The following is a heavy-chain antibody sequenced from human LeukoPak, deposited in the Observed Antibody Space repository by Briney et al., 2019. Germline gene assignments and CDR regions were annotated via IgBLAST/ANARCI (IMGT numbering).Heavy chain of an antibody. CDR2: IYTSGST. Sequence: SETLSLTCTVSGGSISSYYWSWIRQPAGKGLEWIGRIYTSGSTNYSPSLKSRVTMSVDTSKNQFSLKLSSVTAADTAVYYCARVQLYYDFWSGSPFGMDVWGQGTTVTVSS. CDR1: GGSISSYY. D-gene: IGHD3-3*01. V-gene: IGHV4-4*07. J-gene: IGHJ6*02. CDR3: ARVQLYYDFWSGSPFGMDV.